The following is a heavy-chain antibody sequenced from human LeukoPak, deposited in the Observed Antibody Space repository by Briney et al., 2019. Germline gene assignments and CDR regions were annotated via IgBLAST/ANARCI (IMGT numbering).Heavy chain of an antibody. CDR1: GGTFSNYA. J-gene: IGHJ4*02. Sequence: ASVKVSCKASGGTFSNYAISWVRQAPGQGLEWMGGIIPIFGTANYAQKFRGRVTITADKSTRTAYMELSSLRSEDTAVYYCARGPGSSSSGLNWGQGTLVTVSS. CDR2: IIPIFGTA. D-gene: IGHD6-13*01. CDR3: ARGPGSSSSGLN. V-gene: IGHV1-69*06.